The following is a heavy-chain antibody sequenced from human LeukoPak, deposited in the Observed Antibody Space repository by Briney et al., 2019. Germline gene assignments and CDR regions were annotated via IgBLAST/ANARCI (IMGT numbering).Heavy chain of an antibody. Sequence: ASVKVSCKASGYTFTSYDINWVRQATGQGLEWMGWMNPNSGNTGYVQKFQGRVTMTRNTSISTAYMELSSLRSEDTAVYYCARYYYGSGSYHYYYYYGMDVWGQGTTVTVSS. V-gene: IGHV1-8*01. CDR1: GYTFTSYD. J-gene: IGHJ6*02. CDR3: ARYYYGSGSYHYYYYYGMDV. CDR2: MNPNSGNT. D-gene: IGHD3-10*01.